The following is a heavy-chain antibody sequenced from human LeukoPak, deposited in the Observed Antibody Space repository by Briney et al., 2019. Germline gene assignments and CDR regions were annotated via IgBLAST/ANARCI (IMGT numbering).Heavy chain of an antibody. CDR2: IFYSGST. V-gene: IGHV4-31*03. J-gene: IGHJ4*02. Sequence: SQTLSLTCTVSGGSISSGGYYWSWIRQHPGKGLEWIGYIFYSGSTHYNPSLESRLTISVDTSKNQFFLKLSSVTAADTAVYYCVRGLDSSSYVDSWGQGTLVTVSS. CDR3: VRGLDSSSYVDS. CDR1: GGSISSGGYY. D-gene: IGHD6-13*01.